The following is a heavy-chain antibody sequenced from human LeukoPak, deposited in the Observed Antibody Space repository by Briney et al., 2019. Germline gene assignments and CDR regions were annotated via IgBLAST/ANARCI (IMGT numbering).Heavy chain of an antibody. CDR2: ISSSSSYI. J-gene: IGHJ3*02. CDR3: ARGHSLSIAAAGYDAFDI. V-gene: IGHV3-21*01. CDR1: GFTSSSYS. D-gene: IGHD6-13*01. Sequence: KPGGSLRLSCAASGFTSSSYSMNWVRQAPGKGLEWVSSISSSSSYIYYADSVKGRFTISRDNAKNSLYLQMNSLRAEDTAVYYCARGHSLSIAAAGYDAFDIWGQGTMVTVSS.